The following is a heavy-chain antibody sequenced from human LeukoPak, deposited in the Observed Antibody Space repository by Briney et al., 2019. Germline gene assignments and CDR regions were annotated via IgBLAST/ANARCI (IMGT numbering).Heavy chain of an antibody. CDR3: ARDYIQGGYSYGADY. V-gene: IGHV3-30*19. J-gene: IGHJ4*02. Sequence: GGSLRLSCVGSGFSLSEYGIHWVRQAPGKGLEWVAVVSYDGGQKYYADSVKGRFTISRETSRDTVSLEMNSLRVEDTAVYYCARDYIQGGYSYGADYWGQGTLVTVSS. CDR2: VSYDGGQK. D-gene: IGHD5-18*01. CDR1: GFSLSEYG.